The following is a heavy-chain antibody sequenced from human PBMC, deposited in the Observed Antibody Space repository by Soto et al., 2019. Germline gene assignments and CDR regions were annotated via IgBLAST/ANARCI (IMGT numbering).Heavy chain of an antibody. J-gene: IGHJ4*02. V-gene: IGHV1-8*01. CDR3: ARFVRHQLPTIDY. CDR1: GYTFTYYD. D-gene: IGHD1-26*01. CDR2: MNPSSGYT. Sequence: GSSVKVSCKASGYTFTYYDINWVRQATGQGLEWMGWMNPSSGYTGYAQKFQGRVTMTWDTSISTAYMELSSLTSADTAVYYCARFVRHQLPTIDYWGQGALVTVSS.